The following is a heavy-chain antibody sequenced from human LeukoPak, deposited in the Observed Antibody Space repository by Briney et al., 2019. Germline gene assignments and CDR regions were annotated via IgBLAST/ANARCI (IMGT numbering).Heavy chain of an antibody. Sequence: PGGSLRLSCAASGFTFDDYAMHWVRQAPGKGLEWVSGISWNSGSIGYADSVKGRFTISRDNAKNSLYLQMNSLRAEDTAVYYCAKGPYGSGSPQSPIPYYYYYGMDVWGQGTTVTVSS. CDR3: AKGPYGSGSPQSPIPYYYYYGMDV. CDR2: ISWNSGSI. J-gene: IGHJ6*02. V-gene: IGHV3-9*01. D-gene: IGHD3-10*01. CDR1: GFTFDDYA.